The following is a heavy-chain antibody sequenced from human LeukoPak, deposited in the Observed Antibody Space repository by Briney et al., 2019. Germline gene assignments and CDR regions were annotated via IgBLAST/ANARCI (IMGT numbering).Heavy chain of an antibody. CDR1: GYSISSGYY. CDR2: IYHSGST. D-gene: IGHD4-23*01. V-gene: IGHV4-38-2*02. CDR3: AREAYGGNSYIVD. J-gene: IGHJ4*02. Sequence: SETLSLTCTVSGYSISSGYYWGWIRPSPGKGLEWSGSIYHSGSTYYNPSLKSRVTISLDTSKNQFSPKLNSVTAEDTAVYYCAREAYGGNSYIVDWGQASLVTVS.